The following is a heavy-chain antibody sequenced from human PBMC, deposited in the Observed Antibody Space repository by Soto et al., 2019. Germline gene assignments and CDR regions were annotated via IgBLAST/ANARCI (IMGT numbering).Heavy chain of an antibody. CDR1: GFTFSCYA. V-gene: IGHV3-23*01. D-gene: IGHD1-7*01. CDR3: AKVSATGTTFDGGYFDY. J-gene: IGHJ4*02. CDR2: ISGSGGST. Sequence: EVQLLESVGGLVQPGGSLRLSCAASGFTFSCYAMSWVRQAPGKGLEWVSAISGSGGSTYYPDSVKGRFTISRDNSKNTLYLQMTSLRAEDTAVYYCAKVSATGTTFDGGYFDYWGQGTLVTVSA.